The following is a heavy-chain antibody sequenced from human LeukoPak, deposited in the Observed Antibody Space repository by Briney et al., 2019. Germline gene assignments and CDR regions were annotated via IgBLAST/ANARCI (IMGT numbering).Heavy chain of an antibody. Sequence: SETLSLTCTVSGGSISSGDYYWSWVRQPAGKGLEWIGRIYASGNTNYNPSLKGRVTMTVDTSKNQFSLKLTSVSADTAVYYCARTFGTYQYYFDYWGQGSLVAVSS. J-gene: IGHJ4*02. CDR1: GGSISSGDYY. CDR3: ARTFGTYQYYFDY. V-gene: IGHV4-61*02. D-gene: IGHD1-26*01. CDR2: IYASGNT.